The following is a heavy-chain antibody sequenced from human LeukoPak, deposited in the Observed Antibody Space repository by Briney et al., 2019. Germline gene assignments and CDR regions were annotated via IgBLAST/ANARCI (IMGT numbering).Heavy chain of an antibody. J-gene: IGHJ2*01. Sequence: ASVKVSCKASGYSFTGYYMHWVRQAPGQGLEWIGWINPNSGGTSCAQRCQGRVTMTSDTSISTAYMDLSRLGSDDTAVYYCATSTMVTQTNWYFDLWGRGTLVTVSS. CDR3: ATSTMVTQTNWYFDL. CDR1: GYSFTGYY. CDR2: INPNSGGT. V-gene: IGHV1-2*02. D-gene: IGHD4-23*01.